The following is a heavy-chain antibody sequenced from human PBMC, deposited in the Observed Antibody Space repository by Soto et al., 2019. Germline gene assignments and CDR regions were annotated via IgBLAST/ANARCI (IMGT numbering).Heavy chain of an antibody. CDR2: VYYSGST. Sequence: SETLSLTCTVSGGSVSSSSYYWGWVRQPPGKGLEWIGSVYYSGSTYYNPSLESRITINPDTSKNQFSLQLNSVTPEDTAVYYCARGSGPVDYWGQGTLVTVSS. D-gene: IGHD2-15*01. CDR3: ARGSGPVDY. CDR1: GGSVSSSSYY. J-gene: IGHJ4*02. V-gene: IGHV4-39*01.